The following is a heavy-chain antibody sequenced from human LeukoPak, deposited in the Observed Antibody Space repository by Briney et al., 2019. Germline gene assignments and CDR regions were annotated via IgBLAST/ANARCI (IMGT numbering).Heavy chain of an antibody. Sequence: GGSLRLSCAASGFTFSNYEMNWVRQAPGRGLEWVSYISSSGSLIYYADSVKGRFTISRDNAKNSVYLEMNSLRADDTAVYYCARSARLMKGVVEVTALDDWGQGTLVTVSS. J-gene: IGHJ4*02. CDR1: GFTFSNYE. V-gene: IGHV3-48*03. CDR2: ISSSGSLI. CDR3: ARSARLMKGVVEVTALDD. D-gene: IGHD3-3*01.